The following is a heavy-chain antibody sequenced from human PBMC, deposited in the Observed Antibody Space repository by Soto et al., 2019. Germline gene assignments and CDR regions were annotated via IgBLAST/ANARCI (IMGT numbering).Heavy chain of an antibody. V-gene: IGHV1-18*01. J-gene: IGHJ5*02. CDR2: ISAYNGNT. D-gene: IGHD3-10*01. CDR3: ARDGVYYGSGSTTGFDP. Sequence: QVQLVQSGAEVKKRGASVKVSCKASGYTFTSYGISWVRQAPGQGLEWMGWISAYNGNTNYAQKLQGRVTMTTDTSTSTAYMELRSLRSDDTAVYYCARDGVYYGSGSTTGFDPWGQGTLVTVSS. CDR1: GYTFTSYG.